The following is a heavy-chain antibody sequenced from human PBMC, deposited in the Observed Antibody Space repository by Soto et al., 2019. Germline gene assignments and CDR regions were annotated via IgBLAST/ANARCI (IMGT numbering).Heavy chain of an antibody. CDR3: ARVSARGQAAFDI. D-gene: IGHD5-12*01. CDR1: GFTLSDFS. CDR2: ISYKGGST. Sequence: GGSLRLSCAASGFTLSDFSMHWVRQAAGKGLEFVSAISYKGGSTYYANSVKGRFTISRDNSKNTLYLQMGSLRAEDMAAYYCARVSARGQAAFDIWGQATMVTVSS. V-gene: IGHV3-64*01. J-gene: IGHJ3*02.